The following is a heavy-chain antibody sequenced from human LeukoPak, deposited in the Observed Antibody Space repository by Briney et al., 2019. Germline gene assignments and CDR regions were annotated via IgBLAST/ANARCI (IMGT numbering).Heavy chain of an antibody. Sequence: ASVKVSCKASGGTFSSYAISWVRQAPGQGLEWMGGIIPIFGTANYAQKFQGRVTITTDESTSTAYMELSSLRSEDTAVYYCAINVQQVDYYYYMDVWGKGTTVTVSS. CDR1: GGTFSSYA. CDR2: IIPIFGTA. V-gene: IGHV1-69*05. D-gene: IGHD5-18*01. J-gene: IGHJ6*03. CDR3: AINVQQVDYYYYMDV.